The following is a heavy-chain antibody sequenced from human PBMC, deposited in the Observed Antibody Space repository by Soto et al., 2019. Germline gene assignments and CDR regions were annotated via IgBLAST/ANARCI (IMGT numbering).Heavy chain of an antibody. J-gene: IGHJ4*02. D-gene: IGHD3-3*01. CDR3: AHRVLRTVFGLVTTTAIYFDF. Sequence: QITLKESGPTVVKPTETLTLTCKFSGFSLTTSGVGVGWVRQSTGKAPEWLALIYWDDDKRYSTSLNSRLIITKDTSQNQVVLTMANVDPADTATYYCAHRVLRTVFGLVTTTAIYFDFWGPGTPVVVSS. V-gene: IGHV2-5*02. CDR2: IYWDDDK. CDR1: GFSLTTSGVG.